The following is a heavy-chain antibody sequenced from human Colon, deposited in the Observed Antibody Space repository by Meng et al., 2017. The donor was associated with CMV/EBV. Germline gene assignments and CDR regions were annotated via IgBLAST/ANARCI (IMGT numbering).Heavy chain of an antibody. CDR2: INHSGST. D-gene: IGHD4-23*01. V-gene: IGHV4-34*01. J-gene: IGHJ6*02. CDR1: GGSFSGYY. CDR3: ARVPTVVTVSVRYYYYSLDV. Sequence: SETLSLTCAVSGGSFSGYYWSWIRQPPGKGLEWLGDINHSGSTNYKSSLKSRVTISVDTSKNQFSLRLNSVTAADTAVYYCARVPTVVTVSVRYYYYSLDVWGQGTPVTVSS.